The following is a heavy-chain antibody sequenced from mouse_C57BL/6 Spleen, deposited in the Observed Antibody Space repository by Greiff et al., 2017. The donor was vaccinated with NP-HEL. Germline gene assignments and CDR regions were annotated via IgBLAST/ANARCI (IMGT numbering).Heavy chain of an antibody. CDR2: IWSDGST. J-gene: IGHJ4*01. CDR3: ARQKGDYGPYYAMDY. V-gene: IGHV2-6-1*01. CDR1: GFSLTSYG. Sequence: VMLVESGPGLVAPSQSLSITCTVSGFSLTSYGVHWVRQPPGKGLEWLVVIWSDGSTTYNSALKSRLSISKDNSKSQVFLKMNSLQTDDTAMYYCARQKGDYGPYYAMDYWGQGTSVTVSS. D-gene: IGHD1-2*01.